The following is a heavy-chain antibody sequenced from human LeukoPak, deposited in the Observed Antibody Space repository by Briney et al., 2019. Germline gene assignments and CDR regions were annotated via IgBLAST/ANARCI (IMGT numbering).Heavy chain of an antibody. CDR3: ARPAGSSSVSWFDP. D-gene: IGHD6-6*01. CDR2: IKPSSGST. CDR1: GYTFTSDY. J-gene: IGHJ5*02. V-gene: IGHV1-46*01. Sequence: ASVKVSCKTTGYTFTSDYIHRVRQAPGQGLEWMGIIKPSSGSTSYSQKFQGRVTMTRDTSTRTVYMELSSLRSEDTAVYYCARPAGSSSVSWFDPWGQGTLVTVSS.